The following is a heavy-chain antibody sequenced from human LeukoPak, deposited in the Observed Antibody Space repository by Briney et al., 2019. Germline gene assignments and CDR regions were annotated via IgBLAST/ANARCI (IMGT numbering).Heavy chain of an antibody. Sequence: SETLSLTCTVSGGSISSYYWSWIRQPPGKGLEWIGYNYYSGSTNYNPSLKSRVTISVDTSKNQFSLKLSSVTAADTAVYYCARESLDAFDIWGQGTMVTVSS. D-gene: IGHD1-26*01. V-gene: IGHV4-59*01. CDR3: ARESLDAFDI. J-gene: IGHJ3*02. CDR1: GGSISSYY. CDR2: NYYSGST.